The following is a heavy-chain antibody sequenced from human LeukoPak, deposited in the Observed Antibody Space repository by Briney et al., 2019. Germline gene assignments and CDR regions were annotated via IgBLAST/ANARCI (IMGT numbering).Heavy chain of an antibody. CDR2: IYYSGST. D-gene: IGHD6-19*01. V-gene: IGHV4-59*01. J-gene: IGHJ4*02. CDR3: ARVERDIAVAGYFDH. Sequence: SETLSLTCTVSGGSISSYYWSWIRQPPGKGLEWIGYIYYSGSTNYNPSLKSRVTISVDTSKNQFSLKLSSVTAADTAVYYCARVERDIAVAGYFDHWGQGTLVTVSS. CDR1: GGSISSYY.